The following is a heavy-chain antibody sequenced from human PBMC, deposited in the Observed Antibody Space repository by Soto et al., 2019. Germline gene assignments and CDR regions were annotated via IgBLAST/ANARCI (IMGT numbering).Heavy chain of an antibody. Sequence: QVQLVESGGGVVQPGRSLRLSCAASGFTFSSYGMHWVRQAPGKGLEWVAVISYDGSNKYYADSVKGRFTISRDNSKNTLYLQMNSLRAEDTAVYYCAKCSRAMTYFDYWGQGTLVTVS. J-gene: IGHJ4*02. CDR2: ISYDGSNK. V-gene: IGHV3-30*18. CDR1: GFTFSSYG. D-gene: IGHD2-2*01. CDR3: AKCSRAMTYFDY.